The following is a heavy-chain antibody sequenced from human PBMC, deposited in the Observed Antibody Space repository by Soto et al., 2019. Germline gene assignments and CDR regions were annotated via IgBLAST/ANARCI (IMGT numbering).Heavy chain of an antibody. CDR1: GGTFSSYA. Sequence: SVKVSCKASGGTFSSYAISWVRQAPGQGLEWMGGIIPIFGTANYAQKFQGRVTITADESTSTAYMELSSLRSEDTAVYYCARDLVRMVRGVHGLYYYGMDVWGQGTTVTVSS. V-gene: IGHV1-69*13. D-gene: IGHD3-10*01. J-gene: IGHJ6*02. CDR3: ARDLVRMVRGVHGLYYYGMDV. CDR2: IIPIFGTA.